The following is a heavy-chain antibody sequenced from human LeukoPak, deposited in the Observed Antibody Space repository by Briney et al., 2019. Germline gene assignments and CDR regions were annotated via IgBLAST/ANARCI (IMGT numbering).Heavy chain of an antibody. J-gene: IGHJ4*02. Sequence: ASVKVSCKASGYTFTAYHMHWVRQAPGQGLEWMGWINPNSGGTKYAQKFQDWVTVTRDTSISTAYMELNRLRSDDTAVYYCARAALSDYFGSGSYVDYWGQGTLVTVSS. CDR2: INPNSGGT. D-gene: IGHD3-10*01. V-gene: IGHV1-2*04. CDR1: GYTFTAYH. CDR3: ARAALSDYFGSGSYVDY.